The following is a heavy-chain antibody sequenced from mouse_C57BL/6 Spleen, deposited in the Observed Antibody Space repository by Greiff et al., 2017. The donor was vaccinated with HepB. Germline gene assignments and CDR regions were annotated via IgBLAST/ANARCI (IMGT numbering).Heavy chain of an antibody. J-gene: IGHJ4*01. CDR1: GYAFSSSW. D-gene: IGHD1-1*01. V-gene: IGHV1-82*01. CDR3: ARERFITTVVAHYAMDY. Sequence: QVQLQQSGPELVKPGASVKISCKASGYAFSSSWMNWVKQRPGKGLEWIGRIYPGDGDTNYNGKFKGKATLTADKSSSTAYMQLSSLTSEDSAVYFCARERFITTVVAHYAMDYWGQGTSVTVSS. CDR2: IYPGDGDT.